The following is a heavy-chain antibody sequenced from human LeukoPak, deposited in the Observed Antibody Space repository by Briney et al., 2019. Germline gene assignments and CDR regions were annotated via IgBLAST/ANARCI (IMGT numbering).Heavy chain of an antibody. V-gene: IGHV4-4*02. CDR2: VHKSGST. D-gene: IGHD1-26*01. Sequence: TSETLSLTCAVSTDSITSNWWSWVRQPPAKGLEWIGEVHKSGSTNYYPSLQSRVTISIDKSKNQIALGLTSVTAADTAVYYCAKEIVGAPTPGAYWGQGILVTVSS. J-gene: IGHJ4*02. CDR1: TDSITSNW. CDR3: AKEIVGAPTPGAY.